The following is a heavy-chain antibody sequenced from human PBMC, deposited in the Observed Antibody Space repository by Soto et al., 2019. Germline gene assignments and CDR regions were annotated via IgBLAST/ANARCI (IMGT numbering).Heavy chain of an antibody. Sequence: EVQLVESGGGLVQPGGSPRLSCAASGFTFSSYWMHWVRQAPGKGLVWVSRINSDGSSTSYADSVKGRFTISRDNAKNTLYLQMNSLRAEDTAVYYCARDQDCSSTSCYPYYYYYYMDVWGKGTTVTVSS. CDR1: GFTFSSYW. V-gene: IGHV3-74*01. D-gene: IGHD2-2*01. CDR2: INSDGSST. J-gene: IGHJ6*03. CDR3: ARDQDCSSTSCYPYYYYYYMDV.